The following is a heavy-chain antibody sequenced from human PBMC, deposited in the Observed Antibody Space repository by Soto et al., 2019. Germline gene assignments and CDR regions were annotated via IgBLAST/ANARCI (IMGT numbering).Heavy chain of an antibody. CDR2: ISYSGST. J-gene: IGHJ5*02. CDR3: ARNYGDYDLNWFDP. CDR1: GGSISSGAYY. V-gene: IGHV4-31*03. D-gene: IGHD4-17*01. Sequence: QVQLQESGQGLVKPSQTLSLTCTVSGGSISSGAYYWSWIRQHPGKGLEWIGSISYSGSTYYNPSLKNRITISVDTSKNQFSLKLSSVTAADTAVYYCARNYGDYDLNWFDPWGQGTLVTVSS.